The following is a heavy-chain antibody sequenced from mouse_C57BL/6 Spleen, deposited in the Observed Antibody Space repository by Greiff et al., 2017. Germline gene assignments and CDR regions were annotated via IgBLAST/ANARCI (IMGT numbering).Heavy chain of an antibody. Sequence: VQLQQPGAELVKPGASVKLSCKASGYTFTSYWMHWVKQRPGRGLEWIGRIDPNSGGTKYNEKFKGKATLTVDKPSITAYMQLSSQTSEDSAVYYGARGGFAYWGQGTLVTVSA. CDR3: ARGGFAY. CDR2: IDPNSGGT. V-gene: IGHV1-72*01. J-gene: IGHJ3*01. CDR1: GYTFTSYW.